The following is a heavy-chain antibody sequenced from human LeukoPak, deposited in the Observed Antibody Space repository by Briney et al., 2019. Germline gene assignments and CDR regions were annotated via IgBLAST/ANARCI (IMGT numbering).Heavy chain of an antibody. Sequence: GGSLRLSCAVSGFTFSSYWMSWVRQAPGKGLEWVANISQDATEKLYVDSVKGRFTISRDNAENSLYLQMSSLRADDTAVYYCASDDRSGYSYWGQGPLVTVSS. D-gene: IGHD3-22*01. CDR3: ASDDRSGYSY. CDR1: GFTFSSYW. J-gene: IGHJ4*02. CDR2: ISQDATEK. V-gene: IGHV3-7*04.